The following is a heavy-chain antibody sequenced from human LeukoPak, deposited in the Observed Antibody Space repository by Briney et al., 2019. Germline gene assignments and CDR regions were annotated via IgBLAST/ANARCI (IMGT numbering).Heavy chain of an antibody. CDR2: IYLGDSET. D-gene: IGHD6-19*01. Sequence: GESLEISCKGSGDRFTSHWIGWVRQMPGKGLERMGIIYLGDSETRYSPSFQGQVIISADKSITTAYLQWSSLKASDTAIYYCARHPSYTRGWPLDYWGQGTLVTVSS. CDR1: GDRFTSHW. V-gene: IGHV5-51*01. CDR3: ARHPSYTRGWPLDY. J-gene: IGHJ4*02.